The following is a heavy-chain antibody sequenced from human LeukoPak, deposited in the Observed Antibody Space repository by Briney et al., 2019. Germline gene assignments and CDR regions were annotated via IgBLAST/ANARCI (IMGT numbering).Heavy chain of an antibody. D-gene: IGHD3-22*01. Sequence: ASVKVSCKASENTFTNYYMHWVRQAPGQGLEWMGIINPSGGSTSYAQKFQGRVTMTRDTSTSTVYMELSSLRSEDTAVYYCARGYYYDSSGYYHFDYWGQGTLVTVSS. V-gene: IGHV1-46*01. CDR1: ENTFTNYY. J-gene: IGHJ4*02. CDR3: ARGYYYDSSGYYHFDY. CDR2: INPSGGST.